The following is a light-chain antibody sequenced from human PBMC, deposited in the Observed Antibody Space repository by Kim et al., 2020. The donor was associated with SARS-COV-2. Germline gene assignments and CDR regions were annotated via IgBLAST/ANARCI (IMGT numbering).Light chain of an antibody. CDR1: QSVSGW. Sequence: ATVGDRVPITCRASQSVSGWLAWYQQKPGKAPKLLIYDASSVESGVPSMFSGSGSGTEFTLTINSLQPDDFATYFCQQYDTYSPYTFGQGTKLEIK. CDR3: QQYDTYSPYT. V-gene: IGKV1-5*01. J-gene: IGKJ2*01. CDR2: DAS.